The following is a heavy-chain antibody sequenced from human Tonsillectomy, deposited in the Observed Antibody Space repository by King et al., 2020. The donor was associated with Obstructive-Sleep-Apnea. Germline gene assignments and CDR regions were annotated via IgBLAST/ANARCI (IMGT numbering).Heavy chain of an antibody. CDR3: ARDLDIIVVPAAMPDYYGMDV. V-gene: IGHV1-18*04. J-gene: IGHJ6*02. D-gene: IGHD2-2*01. CDR2: SIAYNGNT. Sequence: VQLVESGAEVKKPGASVKVSCKASGYTFTSYCITWVRQAPGQGREWRGWSIAYNGNTNYAQKLQGIVTMTTYTSTSTAYMELRSLRSDYTAVYYCARDLDIIVVPAAMPDYYGMDVWGQGTTVTVSS. CDR1: GYTFTSYC.